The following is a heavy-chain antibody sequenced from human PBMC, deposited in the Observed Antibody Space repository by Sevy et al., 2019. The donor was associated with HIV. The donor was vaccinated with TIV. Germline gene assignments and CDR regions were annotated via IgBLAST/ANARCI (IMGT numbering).Heavy chain of an antibody. V-gene: IGHV3-30*18. Sequence: GGSLRLSCAASGFAFSDYAMHWVRQAPGKGLEWVAAISYAGDNKYFADSVKGRFTVSKDNSKNTLYLEMNSLRAEDTAVYYCAKAHADCSGGTCYTAHYYYDMDVWGRGATVTDSS. CDR2: ISYAGDNK. CDR3: AKAHADCSGGTCYTAHYYYDMDV. D-gene: IGHD2-15*01. CDR1: GFAFSDYA. J-gene: IGHJ6*02.